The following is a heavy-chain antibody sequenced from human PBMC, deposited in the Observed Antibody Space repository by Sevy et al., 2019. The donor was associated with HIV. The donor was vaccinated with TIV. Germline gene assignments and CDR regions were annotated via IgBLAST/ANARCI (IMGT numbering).Heavy chain of an antibody. CDR3: ANSDCGSGYVASHAIDV. V-gene: IGHV3-11*01. D-gene: IGHD3-3*01. CDR2: ISSNGGTI. Sequence: GGSLRLSCAASGFTFSDYYMSWIRQAPGKGLEWLSAISSNGGTIYYADSVKGRFTISRDQAKNLLYLQMNSLRAEDTAEYYCANSDCGSGYVASHAIDVWGQGTTVTVSS. CDR1: GFTFSDYY. J-gene: IGHJ6*02.